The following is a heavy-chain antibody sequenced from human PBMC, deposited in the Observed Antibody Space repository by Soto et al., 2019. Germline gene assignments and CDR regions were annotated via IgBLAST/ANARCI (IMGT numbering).Heavy chain of an antibody. D-gene: IGHD3-10*01. CDR3: AREAPGGYFDY. Sequence: QVPLVQSGAEVKKPGASVKVSFKASGYTFTSYGISWVRQAPGQGLEWMGWISAYNGNTNYPQKSQGRATMTTDTATSTAYMELRILRSDDTAVYYCAREAPGGYFDYWGQGTLVTVSS. V-gene: IGHV1-18*01. CDR1: GYTFTSYG. CDR2: ISAYNGNT. J-gene: IGHJ4*02.